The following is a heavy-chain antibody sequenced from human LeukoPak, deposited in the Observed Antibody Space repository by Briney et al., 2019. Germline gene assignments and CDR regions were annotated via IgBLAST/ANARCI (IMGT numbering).Heavy chain of an antibody. CDR1: GFTFSAHY. J-gene: IGHJ4*02. D-gene: IGHD2-2*01. CDR3: ARGDCSSTSCYYFDY. CDR2: ISSSGTTI. V-gene: IGHV3-11*04. Sequence: GGSLRLSCAASGFTFSAHYMSWIRQAPGKGLEWASYISSSGTTIYYADSVKGRFTISRDNAKNSLYLQMNSLRTEDTAVYYCARGDCSSTSCYYFDYWGQGTLVTVSS.